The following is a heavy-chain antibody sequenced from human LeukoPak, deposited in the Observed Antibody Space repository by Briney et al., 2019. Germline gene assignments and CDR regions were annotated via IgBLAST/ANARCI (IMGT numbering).Heavy chain of an antibody. D-gene: IGHD3-9*01. V-gene: IGHV1-46*01. J-gene: IGHJ6*03. Sequence: ASVKVSCKASGYTFTSYYMHWVRQAPGQGLEWMGIINPSGGSTSYAQKFQGRVTMTRDTSTSTVYMELSSLRSEDTAVYYCARAGYFDWLLHSYYYYYMDVWGKGTTVTISS. CDR2: INPSGGST. CDR3: ARAGYFDWLLHSYYYYYMDV. CDR1: GYTFTSYY.